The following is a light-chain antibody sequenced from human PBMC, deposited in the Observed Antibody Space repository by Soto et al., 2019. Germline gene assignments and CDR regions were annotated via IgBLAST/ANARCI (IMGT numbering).Light chain of an antibody. Sequence: EIVLTQSPATLSLSPGERDTLSCRASQSVSSYLAWYQQKPGQAPRLLIYDASNRATGIPARFSGSGSGTDFTLTFSSLEPEDFAVYYCQQRSNWPPTFGQGDQGGYQ. CDR2: DAS. J-gene: IGKJ1*01. CDR3: QQRSNWPPT. V-gene: IGKV3-11*01. CDR1: QSVSSY.